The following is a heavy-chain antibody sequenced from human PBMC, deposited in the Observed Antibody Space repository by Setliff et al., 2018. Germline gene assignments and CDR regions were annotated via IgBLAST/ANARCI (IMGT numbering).Heavy chain of an antibody. V-gene: IGHV4-39*07. CDR3: ARRETYYNFWSGYFDY. J-gene: IGHJ4*02. Sequence: TSETLSLTCTVSGGSISSSSYYWGWIRQPPGKGLEWIGSIYYSGSTYYNPSLKSRVTISVDTSKNQFSLKLSSVIAADTAVYYCARRETYYNFWSGYFDYWGQGTLVTVSS. CDR1: GGSISSSSYY. CDR2: IYYSGST. D-gene: IGHD3-3*01.